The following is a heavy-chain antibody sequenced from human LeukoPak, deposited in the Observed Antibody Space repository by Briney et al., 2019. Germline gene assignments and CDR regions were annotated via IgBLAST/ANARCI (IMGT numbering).Heavy chain of an antibody. Sequence: GGSLRPSCAASGFTFSSYEMNWVRQAPGKGLEWVSYISSSGSTIYYADSVKGRFTISRDNAKNSLYLQLNSLRAEDTAVYYCARSLVVGATYPYHWGQGTLVTVSS. V-gene: IGHV3-48*03. CDR3: ARSLVVGATYPYH. CDR2: ISSSGSTI. D-gene: IGHD1-26*01. J-gene: IGHJ5*02. CDR1: GFTFSSYE.